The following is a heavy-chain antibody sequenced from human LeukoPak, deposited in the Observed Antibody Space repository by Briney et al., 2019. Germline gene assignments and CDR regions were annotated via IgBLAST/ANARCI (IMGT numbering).Heavy chain of an antibody. Sequence: PGGSLRLSCAASGFTFSSYEMNWVRQAPGKGLEWVSYISSSGSTIYYADSVKGRFTISRDNAKNSLYLQMNSLRAEDTAVYYCARLPTVVTPAADYWGQGTLVTVSS. CDR2: ISSSGSTI. CDR1: GFTFSSYE. D-gene: IGHD4-23*01. V-gene: IGHV3-48*03. CDR3: ARLPTVVTPAADY. J-gene: IGHJ4*02.